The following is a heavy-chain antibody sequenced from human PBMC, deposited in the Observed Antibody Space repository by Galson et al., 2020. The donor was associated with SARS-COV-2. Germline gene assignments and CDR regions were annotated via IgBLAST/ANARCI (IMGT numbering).Heavy chain of an antibody. Sequence: SETLSLTCTVSGGSISDSSYYWDWTRQSPGKRLEWIGSIYSSGSINYNPSLEGRVTISIFTSKNQFSLKVNSLTAADTAVYYCARGWGSYYYFHHWGQGTLVTVSS. D-gene: IGHD3-10*01. CDR2: IYSSGSI. CDR1: GGSISDSSYY. J-gene: IGHJ1*01. V-gene: IGHV4-39*02. CDR3: ARGWGSYYYFHH.